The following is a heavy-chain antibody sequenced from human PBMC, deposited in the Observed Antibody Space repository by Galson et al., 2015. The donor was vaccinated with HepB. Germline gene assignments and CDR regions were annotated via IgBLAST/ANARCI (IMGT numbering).Heavy chain of an antibody. CDR1: GGSISSSSYY. V-gene: IGHV4-39*01. CDR2: IYYSGST. J-gene: IGHJ4*02. Sequence: TLSLTCTVSGGSISSSSYYWGWIRQPPGKGLEWIGSIYYSGSTYYNPSLKSRVTISVDTSKNQFSLKLSSVTAADTAVYYCARHRPQWLAYYYFDYWGQGTLVTVSS. CDR3: ARHRPQWLAYYYFDY. D-gene: IGHD6-19*01.